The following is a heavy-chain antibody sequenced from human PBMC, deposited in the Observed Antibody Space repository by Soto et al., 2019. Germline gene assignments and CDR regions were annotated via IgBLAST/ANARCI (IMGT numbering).Heavy chain of an antibody. CDR1: GGSFSGYY. D-gene: IGHD3-10*01. V-gene: IGHV4-34*01. Sequence: SETLSLTCAVYGGSFSGYYWSGIRQPPGKGLEWIGEINHSGSTNYNPSLKSRVTISVDTSKNQFSLKLSSVTAADTAVYYCARRYGSCFDIWGQGTMVTVSS. CDR2: INHSGST. CDR3: ARRYGSCFDI. J-gene: IGHJ3*02.